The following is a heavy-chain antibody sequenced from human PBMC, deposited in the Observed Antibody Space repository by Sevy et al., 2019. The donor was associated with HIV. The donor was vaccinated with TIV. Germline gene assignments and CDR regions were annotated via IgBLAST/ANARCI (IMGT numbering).Heavy chain of an antibody. CDR2: IWYDGSNK. CDR1: GFTFNTFG. V-gene: IGHV3-30*02. D-gene: IGHD3-22*01. CDR3: AKRDSSDLYTGVSVFDS. J-gene: IGHJ4*02. Sequence: GGSLRLSCAASGFTFNTFGMHWVRQAPGKGLEWVAEIWYDGSNKYYEESVKGRFTISRDNSKNTLFLQMNSLRADDTAVYYCAKRDSSDLYTGVSVFDSWGLGTLVTVSS.